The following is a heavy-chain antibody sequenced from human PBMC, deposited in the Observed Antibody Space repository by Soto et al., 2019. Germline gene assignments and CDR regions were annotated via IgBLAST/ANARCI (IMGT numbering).Heavy chain of an antibody. CDR2: IEQDGSER. CDR1: GFIFRNYW. Sequence: GGSLRLSCVASGFIFRNYWMSWVRQAPGKGLEWVATIEQDGSERIYVDSVKGRFTISRDNAKNSLYLQMNSLRVDDTAVYYCASRSYSRAWGYWGQGTLVTVSS. CDR3: ASRSYSRAWGY. D-gene: IGHD4-4*01. J-gene: IGHJ4*02. V-gene: IGHV3-7*05.